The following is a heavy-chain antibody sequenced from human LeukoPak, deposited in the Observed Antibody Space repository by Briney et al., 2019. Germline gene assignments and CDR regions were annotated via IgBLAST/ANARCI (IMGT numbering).Heavy chain of an antibody. J-gene: IGHJ4*02. CDR2: INQDGSEK. D-gene: IGHD2-2*01. Sequence: GGSLRLSCGASGFTFDDYWMSWVRQAPGQGLEWVANINQDGSEKYYLDSAKGRFTISRDNARNSLYLQVNSLRAEDTAVYYCARGGTSGYSSTRHFWGGNYYFDYWGQGTLVTVAA. V-gene: IGHV3-7*01. CDR1: GFTFDDYW. CDR3: ARGGTSGYSSTRHFWGGNYYFDY.